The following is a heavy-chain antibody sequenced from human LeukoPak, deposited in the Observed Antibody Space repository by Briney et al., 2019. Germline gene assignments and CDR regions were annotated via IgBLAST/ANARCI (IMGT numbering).Heavy chain of an antibody. CDR3: ARGGSSGYYLDY. D-gene: IGHD3-22*01. Sequence: PRGSLRLSCAASGFTFSSYSMNWVRQAPGKGLEWVSSISSSSSYIYYADSVKGRFTISRDNAKNSLYLQMNSLRAEDTAVYYCARGGSSGYYLDYWGQGTLVTVSS. J-gene: IGHJ4*02. CDR1: GFTFSSYS. CDR2: ISSSSSYI. V-gene: IGHV3-21*01.